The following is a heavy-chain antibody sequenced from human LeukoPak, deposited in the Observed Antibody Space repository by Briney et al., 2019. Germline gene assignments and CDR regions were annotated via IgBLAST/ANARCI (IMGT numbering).Heavy chain of an antibody. J-gene: IGHJ4*02. Sequence: GGSLRLSCAASGFTFDDYAMHWVRQAPGKGLEWVSGISWNSGSIGYADSVKGRFTISRDNAKNSLYLQMNSLRAEDTALYYCAKLIVVSRGGYFDYWGQGTLVTVSS. CDR3: AKLIVVSRGGYFDY. D-gene: IGHD2-21*01. CDR2: ISWNSGSI. V-gene: IGHV3-9*01. CDR1: GFTFDDYA.